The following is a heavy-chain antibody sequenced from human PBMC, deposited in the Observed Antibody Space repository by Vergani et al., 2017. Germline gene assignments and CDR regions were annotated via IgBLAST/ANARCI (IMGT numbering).Heavy chain of an antibody. V-gene: IGHV3-23*01. CDR2: ISGSGGST. CDR1: GFTFSACP. Sequence: EVQLLESGGGLVQPGGSVRLSCAASGFTFSACPMTWVRQAPGKGLEWVSAISGSGGSTYYADSVKGRFTISRDNSKNTLYLQMNSLRAEDTAVYYCAKDKESKYSSSSDLFDYWGQGTLVTVSS. J-gene: IGHJ4*02. CDR3: AKDKESKYSSSSDLFDY. D-gene: IGHD6-6*01.